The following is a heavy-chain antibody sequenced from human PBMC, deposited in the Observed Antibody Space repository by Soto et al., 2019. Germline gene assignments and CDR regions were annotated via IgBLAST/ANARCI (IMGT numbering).Heavy chain of an antibody. V-gene: IGHV3-9*02. J-gene: IGHJ5*02. Sequence: GGSLRLSCAVSGFISDDYAMHWVRQAPGKGLEWVSGIFWNSDSIGYADSVKGRFTISRDNAKNSLYLQMNSLRVEDTALYYCAKEIFNLGFDPWGEGTLVTVSS. CDR2: IFWNSDSI. CDR3: AKEIFNLGFDP. D-gene: IGHD3-3*01. CDR1: GFISDDYA.